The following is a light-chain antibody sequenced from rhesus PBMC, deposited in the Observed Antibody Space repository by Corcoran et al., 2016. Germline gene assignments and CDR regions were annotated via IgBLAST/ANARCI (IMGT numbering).Light chain of an antibody. J-gene: IGKJ2*01. V-gene: IGKV1-44*02. CDR1: QTISNY. CDR3: QQHKSHPYS. Sequence: DIQMTQSPSSLSASVGDRVTITCRASQTISNYLAWYQQRPGKVPKLLIYAASTLERGVPSRFIGSGSGTEFTLTISSLRPEDFATYYCQQHKSHPYSFGQGTKVEIK. CDR2: AAS.